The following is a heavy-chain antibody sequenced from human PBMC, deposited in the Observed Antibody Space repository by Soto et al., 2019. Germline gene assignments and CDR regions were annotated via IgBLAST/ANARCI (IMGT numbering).Heavy chain of an antibody. CDR1: GYTFTGYY. CDR2: INPNSGGT. J-gene: IGHJ4*02. D-gene: IGHD2-2*01. CDR3: ARDHGSTSFDLTFDY. Sequence: GASVRVSCKASGYTFTGYYMHWVRQAPGQGLEWMGWINPNSGGTNYAQKFQGWVTMTRDTSISTAYMELSRLRSDDTAVYYCARDHGSTSFDLTFDYWGQGTLVTVSS. V-gene: IGHV1-2*04.